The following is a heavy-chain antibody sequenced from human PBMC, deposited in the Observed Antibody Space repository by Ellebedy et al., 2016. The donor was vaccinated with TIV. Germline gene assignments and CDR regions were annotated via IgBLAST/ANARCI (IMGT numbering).Heavy chain of an antibody. V-gene: IGHV3-15*01. CDR2: IKSKTDGGTT. J-gene: IGHJ6*02. CDR3: TTDKDLLELYGMDV. Sequence: GESLKISCAASGFTFSSYGMHWVRQAPGKGLEWVGRIKSKTDGGTTDYAAPVKGRFTISRDDSKNTLYLQMNSLKTEDTAVYYCTTDKDLLELYGMDVWGQGTTVTVSS. CDR1: GFTFSSYG. D-gene: IGHD3-3*01.